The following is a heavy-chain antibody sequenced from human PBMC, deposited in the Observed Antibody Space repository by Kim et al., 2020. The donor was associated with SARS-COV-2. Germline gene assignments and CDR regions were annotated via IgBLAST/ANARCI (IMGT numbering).Heavy chain of an antibody. J-gene: IGHJ4*02. CDR3: AREPASSFLFDY. Sequence: SYAQKFQGRVTMTRDTSTSTVYMELSSLRSEDTAVYYCAREPASSFLFDYWGQGTLVTVSS. V-gene: IGHV1-46*01. D-gene: IGHD2-2*01.